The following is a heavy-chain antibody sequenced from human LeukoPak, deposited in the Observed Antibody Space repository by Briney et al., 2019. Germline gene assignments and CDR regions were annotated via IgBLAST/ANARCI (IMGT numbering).Heavy chain of an antibody. V-gene: IGHV4-38-2*01. CDR3: ARNVSRADVVISANSPSNWFDP. J-gene: IGHJ5*02. CDR2: VYHSGST. Sequence: SETLSLTCDVSGDSITNGDYWAWIRQSPGKGLEWIGSVYHSGSTHYNPSLKSRLIISVDTSQNQFSLNLNTLTAADTAIYYCARNVSRADVVISANSPSNWFDPWGQGVLVTVSS. D-gene: IGHD2-2*01. CDR1: GDSITNGDY.